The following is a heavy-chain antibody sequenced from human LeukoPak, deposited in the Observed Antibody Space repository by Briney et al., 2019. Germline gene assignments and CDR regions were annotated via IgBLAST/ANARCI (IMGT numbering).Heavy chain of an antibody. Sequence: PSETLSLTCTVSGDSISNNSYCWGWIRQPPGKGLEWIGSIYYSGSTYYNPSLKSRVTISVDTSKNQFSLKLSSVTAADTAVYYCARVYGDSGYDEFDPWGQGTLVTVSS. CDR2: IYYSGST. CDR3: ARVYGDSGYDEFDP. D-gene: IGHD5-12*01. J-gene: IGHJ5*02. CDR1: GDSISNNSYC. V-gene: IGHV4-39*07.